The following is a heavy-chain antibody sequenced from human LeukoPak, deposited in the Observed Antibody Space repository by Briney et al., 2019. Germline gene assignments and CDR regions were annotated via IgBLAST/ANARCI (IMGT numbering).Heavy chain of an antibody. CDR1: GFTFSTYD. Sequence: GGSLRLSCAASGFTFSTYDMHWVRQATGEGLEWVSVIYSGGSTYYADSVKGRFTISRDSSINTLYLQMNSLRDEDTAVYYCASTMYSSSPTFDYWGQGTLVTVSS. CDR3: ASTMYSSSPTFDY. J-gene: IGHJ4*02. V-gene: IGHV3-53*01. CDR2: IYSGGST. D-gene: IGHD6-6*01.